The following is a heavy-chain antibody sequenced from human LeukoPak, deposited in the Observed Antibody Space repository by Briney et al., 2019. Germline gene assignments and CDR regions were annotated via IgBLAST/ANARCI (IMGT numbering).Heavy chain of an antibody. Sequence: PGGSLRLSCAASGFTFTTFPMHWVRQPPGKGLEWVAVISYDGTDKYYADSVKGRFTISRDNSKSTLYLQMDSLRAEDTAVYYCVAQGDIRYSGSYVDYWGQGTLVTVSS. CDR2: ISYDGTDK. D-gene: IGHD1-26*01. CDR3: VAQGDIRYSGSYVDY. J-gene: IGHJ4*02. V-gene: IGHV3-30*04. CDR1: GFTFTTFP.